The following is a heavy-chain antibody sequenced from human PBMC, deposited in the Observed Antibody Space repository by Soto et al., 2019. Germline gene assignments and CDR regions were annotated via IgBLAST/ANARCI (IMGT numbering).Heavy chain of an antibody. V-gene: IGHV1-8*01. CDR3: ARGITGMHL. D-gene: IGHD3-16*01. J-gene: IGHJ6*02. CDR2: MNPNSGDT. CDR1: GYTFTNYD. Sequence: QVQLVQSGAEVKKPGASVKVTCKASGYTFTNYDINWVRQATGQGLEWMGRMNPNSGDTGFAQKFQGRVTMTRDTSISFAYMELSSLTSEDTAVYYCARGITGMHLWGQGTTVTVSS.